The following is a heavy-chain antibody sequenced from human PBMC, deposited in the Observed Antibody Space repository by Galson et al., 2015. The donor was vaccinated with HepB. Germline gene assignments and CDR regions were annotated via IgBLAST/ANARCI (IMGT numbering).Heavy chain of an antibody. CDR2: IIPILGIA. CDR1: GGTFSSYT. J-gene: IGHJ4*02. Sequence: SVKVSCKASGGTFSSYTISWVRQAPGQGLEWMGRIIPILGIANYAQKFQGRVTITADKSTSTAYMELSSLRAEDTAVYYCVFLRGNDLKPLDYWGQGTLVTVSS. V-gene: IGHV1-69*02. D-gene: IGHD5-12*01. CDR3: VFLRGNDLKPLDY.